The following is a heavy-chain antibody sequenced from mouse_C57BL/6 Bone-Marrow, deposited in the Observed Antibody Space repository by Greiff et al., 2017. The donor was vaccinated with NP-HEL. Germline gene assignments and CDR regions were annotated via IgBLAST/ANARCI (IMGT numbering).Heavy chain of an antibody. CDR2: IHPNSGST. V-gene: IGHV1-64*01. J-gene: IGHJ4*01. CDR1: GYTFTSYW. CDR3: ARGYYGSSLCAMDY. Sequence: QVQLKQPGAELVKPGASVKLSCKASGYTFTSYWMHWVKQRPGQGLEWIGMIHPNSGSTNYNEKFKSKATLTVDKSSSTAYMQLSSLTSEDSAVYYCARGYYGSSLCAMDYWGQGTSVTVSS. D-gene: IGHD1-1*01.